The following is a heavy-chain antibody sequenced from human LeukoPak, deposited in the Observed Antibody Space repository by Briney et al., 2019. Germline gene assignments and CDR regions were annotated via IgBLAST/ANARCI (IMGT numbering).Heavy chain of an antibody. CDR1: GYTFTTYD. Sequence: ASVKVSCKASGYTFTTYDISWVRQAPGQGLEWMGWISAYNKNTNYAQKFQGRVAMTTDTSTSTAYMELRKLRSDDTAMYYCARDIPGEGSLDAFDIWGQGTMVTVSS. CDR2: ISAYNKNT. V-gene: IGHV1-18*01. CDR3: ARDIPGEGSLDAFDI. J-gene: IGHJ3*02. D-gene: IGHD3-16*01.